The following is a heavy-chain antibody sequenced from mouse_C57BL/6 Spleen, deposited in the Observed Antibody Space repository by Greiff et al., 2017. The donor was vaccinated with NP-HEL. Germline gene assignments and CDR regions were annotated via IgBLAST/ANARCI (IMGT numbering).Heavy chain of an antibody. CDR1: GFNIKNTY. D-gene: IGHD1-1*01. Sequence: EVMLVESVAELVRPGASVKLSCTASGFNIKNTYMHWVKQRPEQGLEWIGRIDPANGNTKYAPKFQGKATITADTSSNTASLQLSSLTSEDTAIYYCARLCHYYGSKSYAMDYWGQGTSVTVSS. CDR2: IDPANGNT. J-gene: IGHJ4*01. CDR3: ARLCHYYGSKSYAMDY. V-gene: IGHV14-3*01.